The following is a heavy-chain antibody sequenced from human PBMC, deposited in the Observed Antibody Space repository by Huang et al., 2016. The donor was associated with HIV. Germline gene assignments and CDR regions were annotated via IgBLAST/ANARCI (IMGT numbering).Heavy chain of an antibody. CDR3: AKDIGSGSYPYYFDY. CDR2: IRYDGSNK. J-gene: IGHJ4*02. D-gene: IGHD1-26*01. CDR1: GFTFSSYG. Sequence: QVQLVESGGGVVQPGGSLRLSCAASGFTFSSYGIHWVRQAAGKGLEWVAFIRYDGSNKYYADFVKGRFTISRDNSRNTLYLQMNSLRAEDTAVYYCAKDIGSGSYPYYFDYWGQGTLVTVSS. V-gene: IGHV3-30*02.